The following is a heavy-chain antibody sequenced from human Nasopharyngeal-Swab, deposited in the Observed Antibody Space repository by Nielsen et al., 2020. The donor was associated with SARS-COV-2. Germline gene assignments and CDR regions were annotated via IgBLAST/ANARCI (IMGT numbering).Heavy chain of an antibody. CDR3: ARFEGYYFDY. J-gene: IGHJ4*02. D-gene: IGHD3-16*01. CDR2: IYYSGST. CDR1: GGSISSYY. V-gene: IGHV4-59*01. Sequence: SETLSLTCTVSGGSISSYYWSWIRQPPGKGLEWIGYIYYSGSTNYNPPLKSRVTISVDTSKNQFSLKLSSVTAADTAVYYCARFEGYYFDYWGQGTLVTVSS.